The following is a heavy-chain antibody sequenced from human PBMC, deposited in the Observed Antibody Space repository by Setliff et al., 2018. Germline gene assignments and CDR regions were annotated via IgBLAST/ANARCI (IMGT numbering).Heavy chain of an antibody. Sequence: ASVKVSCKASGYTSTTNALHWVRQAPGQSLEWMGWITAGNGDTKYSQKFQGRITITRDTSASTFYMELSSLRSEDTALYYCRLWSHNYHNDYWGQGTLVTVSS. V-gene: IGHV1-3*01. J-gene: IGHJ4*02. CDR2: ITAGNGDT. CDR1: GYTSTTNA. CDR3: RLWSHNYHNDY. D-gene: IGHD3-16*01.